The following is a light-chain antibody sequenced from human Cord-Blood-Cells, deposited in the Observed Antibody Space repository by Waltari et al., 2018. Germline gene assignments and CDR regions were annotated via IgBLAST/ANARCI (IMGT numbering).Light chain of an antibody. J-gene: IGKJ2*01. CDR2: GAS. Sequence: TLSPDTVSLSPVGTSSLSCRHQQSVSSSYLAWYQLKPAQAPRLLIYGASCSATGIPDRFSGIGSKSAFTLTIRRLEHDDFEVYYCQQYGSPYTFGPGTKLEIK. CDR3: QQYGSPYT. CDR1: QSVSSSY. V-gene: IGKV3-20*01.